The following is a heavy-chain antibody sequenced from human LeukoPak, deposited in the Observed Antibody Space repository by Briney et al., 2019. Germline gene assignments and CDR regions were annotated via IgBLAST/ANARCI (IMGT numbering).Heavy chain of an antibody. V-gene: IGHV3-21*01. J-gene: IGHJ4*02. CDR1: GFTFSSYS. Sequence: PGGSLRLSCAASGFTFSSYSMNWVRQAPGKGLEWVSCISSSSTYKYYADSIKGRFTISRDNAKNSLYLQMNSLRAEDTAVYYCARDIVDSSSWYYFDYWGQGTLVTVSS. D-gene: IGHD6-13*01. CDR3: ARDIVDSSSWYYFDY. CDR2: ISSSSTYK.